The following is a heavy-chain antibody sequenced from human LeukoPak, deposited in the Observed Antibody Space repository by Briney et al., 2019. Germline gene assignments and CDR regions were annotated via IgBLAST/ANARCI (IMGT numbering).Heavy chain of an antibody. CDR1: GFTFSSYA. J-gene: IGHJ4*02. D-gene: IGHD3-3*01. Sequence: GGSLRLSCAASGFTFSSYAMHWVRQAPGKGLEWVAVISYDGSNKYYAGSVKGRFTISRDNSKNTLYLQMNSLRAEDTAVYYCAKDSSPFTIFGVVIAFDYWGQGTLVTVSS. V-gene: IGHV3-30-3*01. CDR3: AKDSSPFTIFGVVIAFDY. CDR2: ISYDGSNK.